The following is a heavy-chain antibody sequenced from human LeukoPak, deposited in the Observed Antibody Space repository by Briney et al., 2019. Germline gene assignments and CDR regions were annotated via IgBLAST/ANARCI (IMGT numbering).Heavy chain of an antibody. J-gene: IGHJ4*02. Sequence: SETLSLTCTVSGGSITSYYWSWIRQPAGKGLEWIGRIHTSGSTNYNPSLKSRVTMSEDTSKNQFSLRLTSVAAADTAVYYCARQTGSGLFILPGGQGTLVTVSS. CDR1: GGSITSYY. CDR3: ARQTGSGLFILP. CDR2: IHTSGST. D-gene: IGHD3/OR15-3a*01. V-gene: IGHV4-4*07.